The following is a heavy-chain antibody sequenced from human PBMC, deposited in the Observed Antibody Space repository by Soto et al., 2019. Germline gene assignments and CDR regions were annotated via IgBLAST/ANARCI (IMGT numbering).Heavy chain of an antibody. J-gene: IGHJ4*02. D-gene: IGHD3-22*01. V-gene: IGHV1-18*01. CDR3: ARGLVVVVITSLDY. CDR2: ISAYNDNT. CDR1: GGTFSSYA. Sequence: GASVKVSCKASGGTFSSYAISWVRQAPGQGLEWMGWISAYNDNTNYTQKLQSRVTITTDTSTSTAYMELRSLRSDDSVVYYCARGLVVVVITSLDYWGQGTLVTVSS.